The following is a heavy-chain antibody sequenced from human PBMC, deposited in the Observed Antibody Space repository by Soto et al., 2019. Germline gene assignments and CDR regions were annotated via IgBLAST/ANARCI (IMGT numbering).Heavy chain of an antibody. V-gene: IGHV1-69*13. J-gene: IGHJ6*02. D-gene: IGHD6-19*01. CDR1: GGTFSSYA. CDR3: ARDRSDGYGYYYGMDV. CDR2: IIPIFGTA. Sequence: SVKVSCKASGGTFSSYAISWVRQAPGQGFEWMGGIIPIFGTANYAQKFQGRVTITADESTSTAYMELSSLRSEDTAVYYCARDRSDGYGYYYGMDVWGQGTTVTVSS.